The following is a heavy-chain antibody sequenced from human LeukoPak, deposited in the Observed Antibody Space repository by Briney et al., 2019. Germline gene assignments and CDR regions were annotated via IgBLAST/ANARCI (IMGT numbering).Heavy chain of an antibody. Sequence: SETLSLTCIVSGGSINNHYWTWIRQTPGKGLEWIGDIHYTGTTKYNPSLKSRVTISIDTSKNQFSLELSSVTATDTAVYFCATNRVGTYDRSFDIWGQGTMVTVSS. CDR3: ATNRVGTYDRSFDI. D-gene: IGHD1-26*01. V-gene: IGHV4-59*08. CDR2: IHYTGTT. CDR1: GGSINNHY. J-gene: IGHJ3*02.